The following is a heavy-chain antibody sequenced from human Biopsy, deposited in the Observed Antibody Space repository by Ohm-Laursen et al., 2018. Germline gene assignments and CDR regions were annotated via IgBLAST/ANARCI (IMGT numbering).Heavy chain of an antibody. CDR2: IYNVEST. CDR3: VRDRRDWYEP. J-gene: IGHJ5*02. CDR1: GGSISSGGYY. Sequence: TLSLTCSVSGGSISSGGYYWSWIRQFPGKPPALLGYIYNVESTYYNPSLKSRVLISGDASRNQYSLKLTSVTAADTAVYYCVRDRRDWYEPWGQGTLVTVSS. V-gene: IGHV4-31*03.